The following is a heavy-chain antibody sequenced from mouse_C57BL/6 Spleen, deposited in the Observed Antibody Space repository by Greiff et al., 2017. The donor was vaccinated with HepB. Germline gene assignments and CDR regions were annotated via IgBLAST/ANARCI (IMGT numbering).Heavy chain of an antibody. J-gene: IGHJ2*01. CDR3: ARSPPNWDFDY. V-gene: IGHV1-80*01. D-gene: IGHD4-1*01. CDR2: IYPGDGDT. CDR1: GYAFSSYW. Sequence: VKLMESGAELVKPGASVKISCKASGYAFSSYWMNWVKQRPGKGLEWIGQIYPGDGDTNYNGKFKGKATLTADKSSSTAYMQLSSLTSEDSAVYFCARSPPNWDFDYWGQGTTLTVSS.